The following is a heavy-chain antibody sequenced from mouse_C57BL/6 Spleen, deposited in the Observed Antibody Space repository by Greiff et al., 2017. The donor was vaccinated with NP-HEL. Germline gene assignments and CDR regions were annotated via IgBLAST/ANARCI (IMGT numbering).Heavy chain of an antibody. J-gene: IGHJ1*03. CDR2: IYPGNSDT. D-gene: IGHD1-1*01. CDR1: GYTFTSYW. Sequence: EVQLQQSGTVLARPGASVKMSCKTSGYTFTSYWMHWVKQRPGQGLEWIGAIYPGNSDTSYNQKFKGKAKLTAVTSASTAYMEVSSLTNEDSAVYSCTRFQIYYDGRSYGYIDVWGTGTTVTVSS. CDR3: TRFQIYYDGRSYGYIDV. V-gene: IGHV1-5*01.